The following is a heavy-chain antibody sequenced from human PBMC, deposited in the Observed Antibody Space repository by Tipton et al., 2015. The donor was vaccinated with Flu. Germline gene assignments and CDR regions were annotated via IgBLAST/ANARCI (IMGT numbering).Heavy chain of an antibody. CDR1: GGSFSGYY. D-gene: IGHD3-9*01. CDR2: INHSGST. Sequence: TLSLTCAVYGGSFSGYYWSWIRQPPGKGLEWIGEINHSGSTNYNPSLKSRVTISVDTSKNQFSLKLSSVTAVDTAVYYCTRKEYDILSGYYNGVDYWGQGTLVTVSS. J-gene: IGHJ4*02. CDR3: TRKEYDILSGYYNGVDY. V-gene: IGHV4-34*01.